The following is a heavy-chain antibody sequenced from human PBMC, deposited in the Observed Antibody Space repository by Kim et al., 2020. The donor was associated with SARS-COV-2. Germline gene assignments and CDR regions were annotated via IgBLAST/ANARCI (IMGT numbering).Heavy chain of an antibody. V-gene: IGHV4-39*01. J-gene: IGHJ4*02. D-gene: IGHD3-22*01. CDR3: ARHGDNHYYDSSGYAFDY. Sequence: KRRVTISVDTSKNQFSLKLSSVTAADTAVYYCARHGDNHYYDSSGYAFDYWGQGTLVTVSS.